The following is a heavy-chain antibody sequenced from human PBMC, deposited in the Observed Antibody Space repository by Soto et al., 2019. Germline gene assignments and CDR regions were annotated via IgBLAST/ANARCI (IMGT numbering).Heavy chain of an antibody. J-gene: IGHJ4*02. Sequence: EVQLVESGGGLVQPGGSLTISCAASGFIFSSTWMSWVRQAPGKGLEWVANIKQDGSEMYYVDSVKGRFIISRDNAKNSLYLQMNGLSADDTAVYYCARDGTPPFGVDIMGFDSWGQGSQVTVSS. D-gene: IGHD3-3*01. CDR1: GFIFSSTW. CDR3: ARDGTPPFGVDIMGFDS. V-gene: IGHV3-7*01. CDR2: IKQDGSEM.